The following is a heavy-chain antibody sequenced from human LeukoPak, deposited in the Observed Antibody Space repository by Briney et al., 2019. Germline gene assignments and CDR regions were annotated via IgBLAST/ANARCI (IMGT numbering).Heavy chain of an antibody. Sequence: SETLSLTCTVSGGSITSGAYYWGWIRQPPGKGLEWIGSVYYSGSIHYHPSLKRRVTISADTSKNQFFLKLGSVTAADTAVYYCARLRGYSYAGDPWGQGSLVTVPS. CDR2: VYYSGSI. V-gene: IGHV4-39*07. CDR1: GGSITSGAYY. J-gene: IGHJ5*02. CDR3: ARLRGYSYAGDP. D-gene: IGHD5-18*01.